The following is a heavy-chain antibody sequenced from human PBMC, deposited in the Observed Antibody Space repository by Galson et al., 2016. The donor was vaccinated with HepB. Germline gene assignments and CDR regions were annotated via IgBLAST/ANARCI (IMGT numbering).Heavy chain of an antibody. Sequence: SLRLSCAASGFGFSEHYMDWVRQAPGKGLEWVGRTRNKVNSYTTEYAASVKGRFTISRDDSKNSLYLQMNSLKTEDTALYYCARPSGKYSGGFDIWGQGTMVTVSS. CDR2: TRNKVNSYTT. D-gene: IGHD2/OR15-2a*01. CDR3: ARPSGKYSGGFDI. CDR1: GFGFSEHY. J-gene: IGHJ3*02. V-gene: IGHV3-72*01.